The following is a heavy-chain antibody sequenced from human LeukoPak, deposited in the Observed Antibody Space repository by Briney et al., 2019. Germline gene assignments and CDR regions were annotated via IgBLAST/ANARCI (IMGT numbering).Heavy chain of an antibody. CDR3: ARGDTAMVAYDY. D-gene: IGHD5-18*01. CDR1: GYTFIDYT. J-gene: IGHJ4*02. Sequence: ASVKVSCKASGYTFIDYTMHWLRQAPGQRLDWMGWINGGSGNTKYSPEFQGRVTITRDTSASTGYMELSSLRSEDTAVYYCARGDTAMVAYDYWGQGTLVTVSS. CDR2: INGGSGNT. V-gene: IGHV1-3*01.